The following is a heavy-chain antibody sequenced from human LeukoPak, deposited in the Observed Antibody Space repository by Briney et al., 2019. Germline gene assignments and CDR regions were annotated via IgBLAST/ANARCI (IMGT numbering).Heavy chain of an antibody. J-gene: IGHJ4*02. D-gene: IGHD6-13*01. V-gene: IGHV3-23*01. Sequence: PGGSLRLSCAASGFTFSSYGMSWVRQAPGKGLEWVSAISGSGGSTYYADSVKGRFTISRDNSKNTLYLQMNSLRAEDTAVYYCAKATQFRSWYGSYYFDYWGQGTLVTVSS. CDR1: GFTFSSYG. CDR3: AKATQFRSWYGSYYFDY. CDR2: ISGSGGST.